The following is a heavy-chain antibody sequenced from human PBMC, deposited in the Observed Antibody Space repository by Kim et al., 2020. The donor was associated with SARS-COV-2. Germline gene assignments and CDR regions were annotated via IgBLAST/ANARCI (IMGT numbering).Heavy chain of an antibody. CDR1: GFTFSSYG. V-gene: IGHV3-30*18. CDR2: ISYDGSNK. J-gene: IGHJ4*01. CDR3: AKGAHYDILTGYYGLDY. Sequence: GGSLRLSCAASGFTFSSYGMHWVRQAPGKGLEWVAVISYDGSNKYYADSVKGRFTISRDNSKNTLYLQMNSLRAEDTAVYYCAKGAHYDILTGYYGLDY. D-gene: IGHD3-9*01.